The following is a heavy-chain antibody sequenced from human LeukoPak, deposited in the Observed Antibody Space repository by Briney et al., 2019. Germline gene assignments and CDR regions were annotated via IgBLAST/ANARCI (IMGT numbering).Heavy chain of an antibody. V-gene: IGHV1-2*02. CDR3: AVQPRIITMIPY. D-gene: IGHD3-22*01. Sequence: ASVKVSCKASGYTFTSYHMHWVRQAPGQGLEWMGWINPNSGGTNYAQKFQGRVTMTRDTSISAAYMELSRLRSDDTAVYYCAVQPRIITMIPYWGQGTLVTVSS. J-gene: IGHJ4*02. CDR2: INPNSGGT. CDR1: GYTFTSYH.